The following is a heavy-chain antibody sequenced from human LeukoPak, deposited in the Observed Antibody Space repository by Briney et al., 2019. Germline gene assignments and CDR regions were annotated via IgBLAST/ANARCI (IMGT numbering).Heavy chain of an antibody. CDR1: GYTFTSYD. Sequence: GASVKVSCKASGYTFTSYDINWVRHATGQGLEWMGWMNPNRGNTGYAQKFQGRVTMTRNTSISTAYMEMSSLRSEDTAVYYCARGPSGYSYGYYDRYYYYYMDVWGKGTTVTVSS. D-gene: IGHD5-18*01. V-gene: IGHV1-8*01. CDR3: ARGPSGYSYGYYDRYYYYYMDV. J-gene: IGHJ6*03. CDR2: MNPNRGNT.